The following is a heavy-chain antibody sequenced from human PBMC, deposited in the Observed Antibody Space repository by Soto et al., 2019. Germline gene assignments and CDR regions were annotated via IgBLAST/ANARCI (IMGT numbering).Heavy chain of an antibody. CDR1: GFTFSSYG. CDR2: ISYDGSNK. V-gene: IGHV3-30*18. D-gene: IGHD3-9*01. CDR3: AKAPYYDILTGYSPYGMDV. Sequence: PGGSLRLSCAASGFTFSSYGMHWVRQAPGKGLEWVAVISYDGSNKYYADSVKGRFTISRDNSKNTLYLQMNSLRAEDTAVYYCAKAPYYDILTGYSPYGMDVWGQGTTVTVSS. J-gene: IGHJ6*02.